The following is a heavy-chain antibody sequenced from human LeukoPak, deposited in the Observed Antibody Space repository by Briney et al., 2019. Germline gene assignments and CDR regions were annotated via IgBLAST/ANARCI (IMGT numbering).Heavy chain of an antibody. CDR2: IYYSGST. CDR3: AQYGAAYYFDY. Sequence: SETLSLTCTVSGGSISSSSYYWGWIRQPPGKGLERIGSIYYSGSTYYNPSLKSRVTISVDTSKNQFSLKLSSVTAADTAVYYCAQYGAAYYFDYWGQGTLVTVSS. J-gene: IGHJ4*02. CDR1: GGSISSSSYY. D-gene: IGHD2-8*01. V-gene: IGHV4-39*07.